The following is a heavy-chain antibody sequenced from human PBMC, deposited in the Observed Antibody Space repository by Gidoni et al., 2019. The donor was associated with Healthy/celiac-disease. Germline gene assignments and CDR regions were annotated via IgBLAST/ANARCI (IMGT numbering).Heavy chain of an antibody. CDR1: GFTFSSYA. V-gene: IGHV3-23*01. J-gene: IGHJ4*02. CDR3: VKVAIFGVVIGLADY. Sequence: EVQLLESGGGLVQPGGSLRLSCAASGFTFSSYAMSWVRQAPGKGLEWASAIIGSGGSTYYADSVKGRFTISIDNSKNTLYLQMNSLRAEDTAVYYCVKVAIFGVVIGLADYWGQGTLVTVSS. D-gene: IGHD3-3*01. CDR2: IIGSGGST.